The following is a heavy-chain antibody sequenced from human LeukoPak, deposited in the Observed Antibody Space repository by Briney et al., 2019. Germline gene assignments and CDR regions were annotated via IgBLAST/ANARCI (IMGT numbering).Heavy chain of an antibody. CDR1: GFTFSTYG. V-gene: IGHV3-30*02. D-gene: IGHD3-16*01. CDR2: IRYDAINK. CDR3: ARPMMGFYYYYMDV. J-gene: IGHJ6*03. Sequence: PGGSLRLSCAASGFTFSTYGMHWVRQAPGKGLEWVAFIRYDAINKYYADSVKGRFTISRDNSRNTLYLQMNSLRAEDTAVYYCARPMMGFYYYYMDVWGKGTTVTVSS.